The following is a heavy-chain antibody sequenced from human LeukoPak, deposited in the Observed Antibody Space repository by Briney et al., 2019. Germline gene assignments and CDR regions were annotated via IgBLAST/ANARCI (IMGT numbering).Heavy chain of an antibody. CDR1: GDSVSNNRAD. CDR2: IYYRSKWYN. CDR3: ARGFYYTGMDV. Sequence: QSLPLTCAISGDSVSNNRADWNWLRQSPSRGLVWLGRIYYRSKWYNDYAVSLKSRITINPDTSKNQFSLQLNSVTPEDTAVYYCARGFYYTGMDVWGQGTTVTVSS. V-gene: IGHV6-1*01. J-gene: IGHJ6*02. D-gene: IGHD3-10*01.